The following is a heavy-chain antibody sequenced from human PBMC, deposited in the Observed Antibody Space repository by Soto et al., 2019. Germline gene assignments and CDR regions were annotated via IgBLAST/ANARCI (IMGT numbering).Heavy chain of an antibody. D-gene: IGHD6-19*01. V-gene: IGHV1-18*04. J-gene: IGHJ5*02. Sequence: ASVKVSCKASGYTFTSYGISWVRQAPGQGLEWMGWISAYNGNTNYAQKLQGRVTMTTDTSTSTAYMELRSLRSDDTAVYYCARDLQFSSGWYGWFDPWGQGTLVTVSS. CDR3: ARDLQFSSGWYGWFDP. CDR1: GYTFTSYG. CDR2: ISAYNGNT.